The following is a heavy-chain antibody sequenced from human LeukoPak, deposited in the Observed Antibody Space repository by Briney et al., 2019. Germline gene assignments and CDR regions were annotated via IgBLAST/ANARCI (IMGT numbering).Heavy chain of an antibody. CDR3: AANLAALSYYYYGMDV. D-gene: IGHD2-8*01. Sequence: ASVKVSCKDSGYTLTELSMHWVRQAPGKGREWGGGFDPEDGETIYAQKFQGRVTMTEDTSTDTAYMELSSLRSEDTAVYYCAANLAALSYYYYGMDVWGQGTTVTVSS. CDR2: FDPEDGET. V-gene: IGHV1-24*01. J-gene: IGHJ6*02. CDR1: GYTLTELS.